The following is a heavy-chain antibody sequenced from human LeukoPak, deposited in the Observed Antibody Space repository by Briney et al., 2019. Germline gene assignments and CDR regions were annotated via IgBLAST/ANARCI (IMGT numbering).Heavy chain of an antibody. CDR3: ARAKWLVTPFDY. CDR2: ISSSSSYT. CDR1: GFTFSSYE. D-gene: IGHD6-19*01. Sequence: GGSLRLSCAASGFTFSSYEMNWVRQAPGKGLEWVSYISSSSSYTNYADSVKGRFTISRDNAKNSLYLQMNSLRAEDTAVYYCARAKWLVTPFDYWGQGTLVTVSS. V-gene: IGHV3-21*05. J-gene: IGHJ4*02.